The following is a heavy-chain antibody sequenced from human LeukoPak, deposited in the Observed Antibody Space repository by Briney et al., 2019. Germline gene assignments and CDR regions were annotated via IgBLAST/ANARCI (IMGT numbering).Heavy chain of an antibody. Sequence: GRSLRLSCAASGFTFSSYGMHWVRQAPGKGLEGVAIIWYDGSNKYYADSVKGRFTIPRDNSKNTLYLQMNSLRAEDTAVYYCARRSMVTTPYYYYGMDVWGKGTTVTVSS. D-gene: IGHD4-17*01. CDR1: GFTFSSYG. CDR2: IWYDGSNK. V-gene: IGHV3-33*01. J-gene: IGHJ6*04. CDR3: ARRSMVTTPYYYYGMDV.